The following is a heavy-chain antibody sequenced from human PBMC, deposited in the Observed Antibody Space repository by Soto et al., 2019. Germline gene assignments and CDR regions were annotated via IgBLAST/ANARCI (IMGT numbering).Heavy chain of an antibody. CDR3: ARKAWVRFDY. D-gene: IGHD7-27*01. Sequence: SETLSVTCAVSGGSISSGGYSWSWIRQPPGKGLEWIGYIYHTGNTNYNPSLKSRVTMSVDKSTNEFSLKVTSVTAADTAIYYCARKAWVRFDYWGQGALVTVSS. J-gene: IGHJ4*02. V-gene: IGHV4-30-2*01. CDR2: IYHTGNT. CDR1: GGSISSGGYS.